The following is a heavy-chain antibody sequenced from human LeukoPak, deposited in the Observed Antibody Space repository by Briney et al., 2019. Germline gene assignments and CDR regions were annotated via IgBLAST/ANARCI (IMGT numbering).Heavy chain of an antibody. CDR2: IYISGST. J-gene: IGHJ5*02. D-gene: IGHD3-10*01. CDR1: GGSISSYY. V-gene: IGHV4-4*07. Sequence: SETLSLTCTVSGGSISSYYWSWIRQPAGKGLEWIGRIYISGSTNYNPSLKSRVTMSVDTSKNQFSLKLSSVTAADTAVYYCARDLALWFGSTTTWFDPWGQGTLVTVSS. CDR3: ARDLALWFGSTTTWFDP.